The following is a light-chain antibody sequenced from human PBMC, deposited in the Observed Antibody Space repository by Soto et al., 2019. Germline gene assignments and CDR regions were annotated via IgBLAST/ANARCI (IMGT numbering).Light chain of an antibody. CDR1: SSDVGGYNY. Sequence: QSALTQPPSASGSPGQSVTISCTGSSSDVGGYNYVSWYQQHPGKAPKLMIYEVSKRPSGVPDRLSGSKSGNTASLTVSGLQAEDEADYFCSSDGGRNTVVFGGGTKLTVL. J-gene: IGLJ2*01. CDR2: EVS. V-gene: IGLV2-8*01. CDR3: SSDGGRNTVV.